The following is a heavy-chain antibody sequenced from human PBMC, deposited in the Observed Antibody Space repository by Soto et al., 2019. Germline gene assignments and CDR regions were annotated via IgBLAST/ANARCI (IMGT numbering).Heavy chain of an antibody. J-gene: IGHJ4*02. V-gene: IGHV3-30*18. CDR3: AKAVTTVTPLGYDS. CDR1: GFSFGSCA. Sequence: GGALRLSCAASGFSFGSCAMHWVRQAPGTGLEWVAVISYDGTNKYYADSVQGRFTISRDNSKSTLYLQMNSLRAEDTAVYYCAKAVTTVTPLGYDSWGQGIFVTVSS. D-gene: IGHD4-17*01. CDR2: ISYDGTNK.